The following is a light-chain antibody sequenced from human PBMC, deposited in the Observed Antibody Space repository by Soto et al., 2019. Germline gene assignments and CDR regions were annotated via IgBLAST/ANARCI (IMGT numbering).Light chain of an antibody. CDR1: QTIINY. CDR3: QQSYNTPYT. Sequence: DTQMTQSPSSLSASVGDRVTITCRASQTIINYLNWYQQKPAKAPKLLIYVASSLQSGVPSRFSGSGSGTDFTLTISNLQPEDFATYYCQQSYNTPYTFGQGTKLEI. J-gene: IGKJ2*01. CDR2: VAS. V-gene: IGKV1-39*01.